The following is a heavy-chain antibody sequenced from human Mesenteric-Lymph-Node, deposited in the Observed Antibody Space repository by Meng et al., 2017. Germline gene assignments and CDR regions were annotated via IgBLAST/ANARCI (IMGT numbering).Heavy chain of an antibody. Sequence: ASVKVSCKASGYTFTSYAMHWVRQAPGQRLEWVGWINPNNGGTKYAQKFQGRVTVTRDTSISTAYMELSKLRSDDTAVYYCATVRGSGSPFDYWGQGTRVTVSS. J-gene: IGHJ4*02. CDR2: INPNNGGT. CDR3: ATVRGSGSPFDY. V-gene: IGHV1-2*02. D-gene: IGHD6-25*01. CDR1: GYTFTSYA.